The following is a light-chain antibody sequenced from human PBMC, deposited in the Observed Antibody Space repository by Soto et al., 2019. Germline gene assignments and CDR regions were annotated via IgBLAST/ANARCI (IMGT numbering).Light chain of an antibody. CDR2: GNS. Sequence: QRVTISCTGXXXXXGAGYDVHWYQQLPGTAPKLLIYGNSNRPSGVPDRFSGSKSGTSASLAITGLQAEDEADYYCQSYDSSLSGSVFGGGTKLTVL. J-gene: IGLJ2*01. CDR1: XXXXGAGYD. CDR3: QSYDSSLSGSV. V-gene: IGLV1-40*01.